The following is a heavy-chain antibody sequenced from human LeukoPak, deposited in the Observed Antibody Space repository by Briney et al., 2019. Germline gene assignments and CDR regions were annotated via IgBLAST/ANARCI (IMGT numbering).Heavy chain of an antibody. CDR1: GGSISSSSYY. CDR3: ARARTGSGTLDY. V-gene: IGHV4-39*06. D-gene: IGHD3-10*01. CDR2: IYYSGST. J-gene: IGHJ4*02. Sequence: SETLSLTCTVSGGSISSSSYYWGWIRQPPGKGLEWIGSIYYSGSTYYNPSLKSRVTISVDTSKNQFLLKLSSVTAADTAVYYCARARTGSGTLDYWGQGTLVTVSS.